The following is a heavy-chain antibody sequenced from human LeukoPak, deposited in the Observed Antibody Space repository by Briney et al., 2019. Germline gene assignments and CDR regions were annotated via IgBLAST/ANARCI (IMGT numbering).Heavy chain of an antibody. CDR3: ARLIDAFDI. CDR2: IYYSGST. CDR1: GGPISSYY. J-gene: IGHJ3*02. V-gene: IGHV4-59*01. Sequence: SETLSLTCTVSGGPISSYYWSWIRQPPGKGLEWIGYIYYSGSTNYNPSLKSRVTISVDKSQNQFSLKLSSVTAADTAVYYCARLIDAFDIWGQGTMVTVSS.